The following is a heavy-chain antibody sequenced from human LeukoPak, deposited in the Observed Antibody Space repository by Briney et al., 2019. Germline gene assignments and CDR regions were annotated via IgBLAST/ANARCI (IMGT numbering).Heavy chain of an antibody. J-gene: IGHJ4*02. Sequence: GGSLRLSCEASGFTFSSHWMHWVRQAPRKGLVWVSRINTDGSAIFYADSVKGRFTISRDNAKNTVYLEMNSLRAEDTAVYHCARGSYHQWYFDYWGQGTLVTVSS. D-gene: IGHD1-26*01. CDR3: ARGSYHQWYFDY. CDR1: GFTFSSHW. CDR2: INTDGSAI. V-gene: IGHV3-74*01.